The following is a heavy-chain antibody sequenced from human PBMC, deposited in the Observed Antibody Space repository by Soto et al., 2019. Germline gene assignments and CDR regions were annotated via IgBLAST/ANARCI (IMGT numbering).Heavy chain of an antibody. V-gene: IGHV4-4*07. J-gene: IGHJ4*02. CDR2: VYSSGTT. Sequence: PSETLSLTCTVSGGSINSYWWSWIRQPAGKGLEWIGRVYSSGTTDYNPSLNSRATMSVGTSKNQFSLKLSSVTAADTAVYYCARDIASYAYGEGYWGQGIQVTVPQ. D-gene: IGHD2-21*01. CDR1: GGSINSYW. CDR3: ARDIASYAYGEGY.